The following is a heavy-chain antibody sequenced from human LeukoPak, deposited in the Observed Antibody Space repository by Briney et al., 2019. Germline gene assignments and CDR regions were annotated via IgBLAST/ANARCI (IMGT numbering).Heavy chain of an antibody. D-gene: IGHD4-17*01. Sequence: PSETLSLTCTVSGGSISSSSYYWGWIRQPPGKGLEWIGSIYYSGSTYYNPSLKSRVTISVDTSKNQFSLKVSSVTASDTAVYYCARLLYDGDYLWGQGTLVTVSS. V-gene: IGHV4-39*01. CDR1: GGSISSSSYY. J-gene: IGHJ5*02. CDR3: ARLLYDGDYL. CDR2: IYYSGST.